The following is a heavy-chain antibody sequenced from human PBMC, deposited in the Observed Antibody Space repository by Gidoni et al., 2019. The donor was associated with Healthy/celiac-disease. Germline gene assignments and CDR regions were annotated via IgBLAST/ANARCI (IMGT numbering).Heavy chain of an antibody. CDR2: MTPNSGNT. CDR1: GYTFTSYD. V-gene: IGHV1-8*01. D-gene: IGHD4-4*01. CDR3: ASRRCYSNRNYYYYGMDV. J-gene: IGHJ6*02. Sequence: QVQLVQSGAEVKKPGASVKVSCKASGYTFTSYDINWVRQATGQGLEWMGWMTPNSGNTGYAQKFQGRVTMTRNTSISTAYMELSSLRSEDTAVYYCASRRCYSNRNYYYYGMDVWGQGTTVTVSS.